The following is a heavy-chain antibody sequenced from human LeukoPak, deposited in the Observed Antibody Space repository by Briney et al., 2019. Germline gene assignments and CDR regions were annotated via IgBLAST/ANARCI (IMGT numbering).Heavy chain of an antibody. CDR1: GSIFTSYL. J-gene: IGHJ4*02. CDR3: ARHGSFESGSYSDY. D-gene: IGHD1-26*01. CDR2: IYPGDSDT. V-gene: IGHV5-51*01. Sequence: GASLKISCEGSGSIFTSYLIGWVRPLPGKGLEWMGIIYPGDSDTKYSPSFQGQVTISADKSISTAYLQWSSLKASDTAMYYCARHGSFESGSYSDYWGQGTLVTVSS.